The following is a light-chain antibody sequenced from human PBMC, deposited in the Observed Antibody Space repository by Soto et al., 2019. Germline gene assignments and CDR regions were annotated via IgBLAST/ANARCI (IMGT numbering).Light chain of an antibody. CDR3: SSYAGSNILV. Sequence: QSALTQPPSASGSPGQSVTIYCTGTSSDVGGYNYVSWYQQHPGKAPKLMIYEVSKRPSGVPDRFSCSKSGNTASLTVSGLQAEDEADYYCSSYAGSNILVFGGGTKLTVL. J-gene: IGLJ3*02. V-gene: IGLV2-8*01. CDR2: EVS. CDR1: SSDVGGYNY.